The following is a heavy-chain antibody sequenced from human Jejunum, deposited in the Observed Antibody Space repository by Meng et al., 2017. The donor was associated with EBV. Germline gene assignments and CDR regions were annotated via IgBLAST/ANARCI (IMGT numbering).Heavy chain of an antibody. V-gene: IGHV4-34*01. CDR3: ARVVNWDYGDYGAFDY. J-gene: IGHJ4*02. CDR1: GESCSDNF. D-gene: IGHD4-17*01. Sequence: QALLPQGGPGRLMPPETFSHTVAVSGESCSDNFWSCIRQPPGKRLEWVGGINQSGSTTYNPSLESRVTLSVDTSKNQFSLWLSSVTAADTAIYYCARVVNWDYGDYGAFDYWGQGALVTVSS. CDR2: INQSGST.